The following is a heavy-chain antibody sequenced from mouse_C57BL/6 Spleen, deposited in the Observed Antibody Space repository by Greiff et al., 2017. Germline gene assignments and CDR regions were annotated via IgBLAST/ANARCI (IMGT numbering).Heavy chain of an antibody. CDR1: GYTFTSYG. D-gene: IGHD2-4*01. J-gene: IGHJ4*01. CDR3: ANGYYDCDGYAMDY. CDR2: IYPRSGNT. Sequence: VQLQQSGAELARPGASVKLSCKASGYTFTSYGISWVKQRTGQGLEWIGEIYPRSGNTYYNEKFKGKATLTADKSSSTAYMELRSLTSEDSAVYFCANGYYDCDGYAMDYWGQGTSVTVSS. V-gene: IGHV1-81*01.